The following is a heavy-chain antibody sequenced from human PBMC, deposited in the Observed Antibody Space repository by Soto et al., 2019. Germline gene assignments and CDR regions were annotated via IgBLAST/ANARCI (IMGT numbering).Heavy chain of an antibody. J-gene: IGHJ6*03. CDR2: ISAYNGNT. CDR3: ARVYCSGGSCYLGFGWYYYYMDV. Sequence: ASVKVSCKASGYTFTSYGISWVRQAPGQGLEWMGWISAYNGNTNYAQKLQGGVTMTTDTSTSTAYMELRSLRSDDTAVYYCARVYCSGGSCYLGFGWYYYYMDVWGKGTTVTVSS. CDR1: GYTFTSYG. V-gene: IGHV1-18*01. D-gene: IGHD2-15*01.